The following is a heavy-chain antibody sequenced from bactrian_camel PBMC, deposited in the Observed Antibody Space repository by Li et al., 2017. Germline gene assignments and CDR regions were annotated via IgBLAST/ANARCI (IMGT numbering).Heavy chain of an antibody. J-gene: IGHJ4*01. V-gene: IGHV3-3*01. CDR1: AYESMTC. CDR3: AASSSGGAWPKARAHTPSEYMY. D-gene: IGHD5*01. CDR2: FIYTFGRTT. Sequence: HVQLVESGGGSVQAGGSLRLSCVASAYESMTCLGWFRQAPGMEREQVAVFIYTFGRTTRYADSVKGRFSISRDNTKNTMWLQMNSLKPEDTATYYCAASSSGGAWPKARAHTPSEYMYWGQGTQVTVS.